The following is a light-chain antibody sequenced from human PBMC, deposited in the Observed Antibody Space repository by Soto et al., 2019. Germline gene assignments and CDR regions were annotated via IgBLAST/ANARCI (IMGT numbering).Light chain of an antibody. V-gene: IGKV1-39*01. CDR3: QQSYSTLSLT. Sequence: DIQMTQSPSSLSASVGDRVTITCRASESISRHVNWYQQKPGKAPKLLIYAASSLQNGVPSRFSGSGSGTDFTLTISNLQPEDFATYYCQQSYSTLSLTFGQGTRLEIK. CDR2: AAS. CDR1: ESISRH. J-gene: IGKJ5*01.